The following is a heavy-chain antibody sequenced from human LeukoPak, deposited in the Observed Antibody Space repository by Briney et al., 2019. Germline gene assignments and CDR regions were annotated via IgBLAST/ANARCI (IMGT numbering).Heavy chain of an antibody. CDR1: GGSMSSGDYY. V-gene: IGHV4-30-4*01. D-gene: IGHD4-17*01. CDR3: ARGHTRDYGDYVTY. J-gene: IGHJ4*02. Sequence: KASETLCLTCTVSGGSMSSGDYYWSWIRQPPGKGLEWIVYIYYSGSTYYNPSLKSRVTISVDTSKNQFSLTLSSVTAADTAVYYCARGHTRDYGDYVTYWGQGTLVTVSS. CDR2: IYYSGST.